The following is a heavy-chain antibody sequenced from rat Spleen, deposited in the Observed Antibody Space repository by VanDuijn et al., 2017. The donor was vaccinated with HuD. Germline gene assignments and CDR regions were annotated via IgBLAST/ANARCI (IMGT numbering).Heavy chain of an antibody. V-gene: IGHV2-1*01. Sequence: QVQLKESGPGLVQPSQTLSLTCTVSGFSLISYGVDWVRQPPGKGLEWMGGIWGDGNKDFNSILKSRLTISRDTSKSQIFFQVNSLQTDDTAIYFCSGGDGGFDYWGQGVMVTVSS. CDR2: IWGDGNK. CDR3: SGGDGGFDY. J-gene: IGHJ2*01. CDR1: GFSLISYG.